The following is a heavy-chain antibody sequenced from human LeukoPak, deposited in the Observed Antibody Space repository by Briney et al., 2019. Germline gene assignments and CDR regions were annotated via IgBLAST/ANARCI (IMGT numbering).Heavy chain of an antibody. V-gene: IGHV1-2*02. Sequence: ASVTASCKASGYKFVDYYIHWVRQAPGQGLEWLGWINGNSGGTNSAQKFQGRLTLTREMSITTAYMELSSLTSDDAAVYYCARANDLWYYAQWGQGTLITVSS. CDR2: INGNSGGT. CDR3: ARANDLWYYAQ. J-gene: IGHJ4*02. CDR1: GYKFVDYY. D-gene: IGHD2-2*01.